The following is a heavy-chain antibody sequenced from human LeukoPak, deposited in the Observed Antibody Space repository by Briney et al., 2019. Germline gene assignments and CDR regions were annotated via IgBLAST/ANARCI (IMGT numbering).Heavy chain of an antibody. V-gene: IGHV3-11*05. CDR1: GFTFSNRY. CDR2: ISSSSHYT. Sequence: GGSLRLSCAASGFTFSNRYMGWVRQAPGKGLAWVPYISSSSHYTNYEASVRGRFIISRDNARDSVYLQMNSLRVEDTAIYYCVTETTEGAKDYWGQGTLVTVSS. J-gene: IGHJ4*02. D-gene: IGHD1-14*01. CDR3: VTETTEGAKDY.